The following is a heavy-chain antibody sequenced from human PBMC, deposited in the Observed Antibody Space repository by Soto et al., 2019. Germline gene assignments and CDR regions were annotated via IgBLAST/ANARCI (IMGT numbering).Heavy chain of an antibody. CDR1: GFTFDDFA. D-gene: IGHD6-13*01. V-gene: IGHV3-9*01. CDR2: ISWSSGNT. J-gene: IGHJ5*02. CDR3: AKGGGGALIAAAGTDNWFDP. Sequence: GGSLRLSCAAAGFTFDDFAMYWVRQAPGKGLEWVSAISWSSGNTAYADSVKGRFTISRDNAKNSLYLQMNSLKDEDTALYYCAKGGGGALIAAAGTDNWFDPWGQGTLVTVSS.